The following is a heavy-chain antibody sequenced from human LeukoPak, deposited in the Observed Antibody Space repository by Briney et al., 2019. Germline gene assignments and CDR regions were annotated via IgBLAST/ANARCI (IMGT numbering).Heavy chain of an antibody. CDR1: VGTFSSYA. CDR3: ATPSAYDSSGYYYWAYFDY. CDR2: IIPIFGTA. Sequence: GASVKDSCKASVGTFSSYAISWVRQATGQGLEWMGGIIPIFGTANYAQKFQGRVTIPADESTSTAYMELSSLRSEDTAVYYCATPSAYDSSGYYYWAYFDYWGQGTLVTVTS. J-gene: IGHJ4*02. D-gene: IGHD3-22*01. V-gene: IGHV1-69*13.